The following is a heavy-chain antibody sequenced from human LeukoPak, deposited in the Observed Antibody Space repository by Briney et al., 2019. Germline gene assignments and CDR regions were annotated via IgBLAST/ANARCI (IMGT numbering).Heavy chain of an antibody. CDR3: ARVTRGPDGHDWFDP. V-gene: IGHV4-59*10. D-gene: IGHD1-14*01. CDR1: GGSFSGYY. CDR2: IYTSGST. Sequence: SETLSLTCAVYGGSFSGYYWSWIRQPAGRGLEWIGRIYTSGSTNYNPSLKSRVTISVDTSKNQFSLNLRSVTAADTAVYYCARVTRGPDGHDWFDPWGQGILVTVSS. J-gene: IGHJ5*02.